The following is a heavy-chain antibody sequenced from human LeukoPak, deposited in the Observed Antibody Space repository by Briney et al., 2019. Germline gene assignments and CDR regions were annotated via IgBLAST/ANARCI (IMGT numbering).Heavy chain of an antibody. Sequence: PGGSLRLSCAASGITFSSYEMNWVRQAPGKGLEWVSYISSSGSTKYYADTVKGRFTISRGNAKNSLYLQMNSLRAEDTAVYYCARHERFCSGGTWYGPDAFDMWGHGTMVTISS. CDR1: GITFSSYE. CDR2: ISSSGSTK. CDR3: ARHERFCSGGTWYGPDAFDM. D-gene: IGHD2-15*01. J-gene: IGHJ3*02. V-gene: IGHV3-48*03.